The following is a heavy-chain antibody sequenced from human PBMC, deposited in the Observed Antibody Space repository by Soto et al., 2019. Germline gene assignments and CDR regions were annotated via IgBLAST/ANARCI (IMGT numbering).Heavy chain of an antibody. D-gene: IGHD2-15*01. V-gene: IGHV4-61*03. CDR2: ISHTGNT. Sequence: SETLSLTCTVSDASVWSDSSVWTWILHPPGKGLDGIAYISHTGNTNYNPSLKSPCTMSIYTSRNHFSLTVTSVTAADTAAYFCARIVVGVTVDLWGQGSMVTVSS. CDR1: DASVWSDSSV. J-gene: IGHJ4*02. CDR3: ARIVVGVTVDL.